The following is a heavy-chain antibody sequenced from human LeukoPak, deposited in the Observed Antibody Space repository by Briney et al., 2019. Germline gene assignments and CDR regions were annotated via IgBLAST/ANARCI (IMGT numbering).Heavy chain of an antibody. V-gene: IGHV3-7*05. Sequence: GGSLRLSCAASGFTFSSYWMSWVRQAPGKGLEWVANIKQDGSEKYYVDSVKGRFTISRDNAKNSLYLQMNSLRAEDTAVYYCARGQRYCSSSSCPWEPFDYWGQGTLVTVSS. CDR2: IKQDGSEK. CDR3: ARGQRYCSSSSCPWEPFDY. D-gene: IGHD2-2*01. J-gene: IGHJ4*02. CDR1: GFTFSSYW.